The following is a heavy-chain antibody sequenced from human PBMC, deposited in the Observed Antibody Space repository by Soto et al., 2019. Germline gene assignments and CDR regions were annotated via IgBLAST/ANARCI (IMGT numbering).Heavy chain of an antibody. CDR2: IVPFIHTS. Sequence: QVVLVQSGAEVKKPGSSVKVSCKTSGDTFGSYAISWVRQAPGQGLEWMGGIVPFIHTSNYAQKFQGRVTITADESTTTEHMDVSSLTSEDTAVYYCARNLRYFGSGSFFRGMDVWGQGTTVTVSS. CDR1: GDTFGSYA. J-gene: IGHJ6*02. CDR3: ARNLRYFGSGSFFRGMDV. D-gene: IGHD3-10*01. V-gene: IGHV1-69*01.